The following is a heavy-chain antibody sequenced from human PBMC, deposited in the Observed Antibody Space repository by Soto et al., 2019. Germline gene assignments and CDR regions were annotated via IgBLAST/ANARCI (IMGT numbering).Heavy chain of an antibody. CDR3: ARQALYCSSTSCYHRHAGYYYYMDV. CDR2: INHSGST. CDR1: GGSFSGYY. Sequence: PSETLSLTCAVYGGSFSGYYWSWIRQPPGKGLEWIGEINHSGSTNYNPSLKSRVTISVDTSKNQFSLKLSSVTAADTAVYYCARQALYCSSTSCYHRHAGYYYYMDVWGKGTTVTVSS. V-gene: IGHV4-34*01. J-gene: IGHJ6*03. D-gene: IGHD2-2*01.